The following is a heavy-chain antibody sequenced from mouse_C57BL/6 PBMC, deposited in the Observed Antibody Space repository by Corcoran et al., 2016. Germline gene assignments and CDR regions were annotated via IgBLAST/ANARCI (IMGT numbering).Heavy chain of an antibody. CDR1: GYTFTTYG. J-gene: IGHJ2*01. CDR3: APTVVANLDY. Sequence: QIQLVQSGPERKKHGETVKISCKASGYTFTTYGMSWVKQAPGKGLKWMGWINTYSGVPTYADDFKGRFAFPVETSASTAYLQINNLKNEDTATYFCAPTVVANLDYWGQGTTLTVSS. CDR2: INTYSGVP. V-gene: IGHV9-3*01. D-gene: IGHD1-1*01.